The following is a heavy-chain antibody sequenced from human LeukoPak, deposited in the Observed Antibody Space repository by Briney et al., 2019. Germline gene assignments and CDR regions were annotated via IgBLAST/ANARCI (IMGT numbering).Heavy chain of an antibody. J-gene: IGHJ4*02. CDR2: IYTSGST. D-gene: IGHD2-15*01. Sequence: SETLSLTCTVSGGSISSYYWSWIRQPAGKGLEWIGHIYTSGSTNYNPSLKGRVTISVDKSKNQFSLKLSPVTAADPAVYYLGGVTLAAAAYYFDYWGEGTPVTVSS. V-gene: IGHV4-4*07. CDR1: GGSISSYY. CDR3: GGVTLAAAAYYFDY.